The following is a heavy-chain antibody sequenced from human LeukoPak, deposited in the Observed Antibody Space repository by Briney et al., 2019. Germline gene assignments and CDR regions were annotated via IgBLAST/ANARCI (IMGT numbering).Heavy chain of an antibody. D-gene: IGHD1-20*01. CDR1: GGSISSSSYY. V-gene: IGHV4-39*07. CDR2: IYYSGST. Sequence: PSETLSLTCTVSGGSISSSSYYWGWIRQPPGKGLEWIGSIYYSGSTYYNPSLKSRVTISVDTSKNQFSLKLSSVTAADTAVYYCARDSYNWRWYFDYWGQGTLVTVSS. CDR3: ARDSYNWRWYFDY. J-gene: IGHJ4*02.